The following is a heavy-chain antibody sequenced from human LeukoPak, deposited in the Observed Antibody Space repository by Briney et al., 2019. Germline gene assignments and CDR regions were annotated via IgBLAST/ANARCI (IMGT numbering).Heavy chain of an antibody. V-gene: IGHV3-23*01. CDR3: AKFYYDSSGYYSPPGAAFDY. D-gene: IGHD3-22*01. J-gene: IGHJ4*02. CDR2: ISGSGGST. Sequence: GGSLRLSCEASGVTFSSYAMSWVRQAPGKGLEWVSAISGSGGSTYYADSVKGRFTISRDNSKNTLYLQMNSLRAEDTAVYYCAKFYYDSSGYYSPPGAAFDYWGQGTLVTVSS. CDR1: GVTFSSYA.